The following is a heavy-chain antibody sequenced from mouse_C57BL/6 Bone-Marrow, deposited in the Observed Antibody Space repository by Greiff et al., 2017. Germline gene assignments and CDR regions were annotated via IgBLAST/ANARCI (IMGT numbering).Heavy chain of an antibody. CDR1: GYTFTSYW. D-gene: IGHD2-10*01. J-gene: IGHJ4*01. V-gene: IGHV1-64*01. Sequence: VQLQQPGAELVKPGASVKLSCKASGYTFTSYWMHWVKQRPGQGLEWIGMIHPNSGSTNYNEKFKSKATLTVDKSSSTAYMQLSSLTSEDSAVYYGARDPYYGNLYYAMDYWGQGTSVTVSS. CDR2: IHPNSGST. CDR3: ARDPYYGNLYYAMDY.